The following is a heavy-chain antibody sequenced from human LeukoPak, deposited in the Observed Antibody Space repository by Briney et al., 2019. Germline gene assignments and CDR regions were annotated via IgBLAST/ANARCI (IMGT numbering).Heavy chain of an antibody. CDR3: AREKRSTTMGYFDY. D-gene: IGHD1-1*01. CDR1: GFSFSTYA. CDR2: ISYDAYNK. V-gene: IGHV3-30-3*01. J-gene: IGHJ4*02. Sequence: GGSLRLSCAASGFSFSTYALHWVRQTPGKGLEWVSLISYDAYNKYDADSVKGRFTISRDNSKNTLYLQMNSLRAEDTAVYYCAREKRSTTMGYFDYWGQGTLVTVSS.